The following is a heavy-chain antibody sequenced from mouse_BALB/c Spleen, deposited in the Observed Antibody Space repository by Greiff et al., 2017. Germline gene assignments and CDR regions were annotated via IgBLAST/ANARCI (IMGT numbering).Heavy chain of an antibody. CDR3: ARNSLGLYDY. Sequence: VQLKQSGAELVKPGASVKLSCTASGFNIKDTYMHWVKQRPEQGLEWIGRIDPANGNTKYDPKFQGKATITADTSSNTAYLQLSSLTSEDAAVYYCARNSLGLYDYWGQGTTLTVSS. J-gene: IGHJ2*01. CDR1: GFNIKDTY. V-gene: IGHV14-3*02. D-gene: IGHD4-1*01. CDR2: IDPANGNT.